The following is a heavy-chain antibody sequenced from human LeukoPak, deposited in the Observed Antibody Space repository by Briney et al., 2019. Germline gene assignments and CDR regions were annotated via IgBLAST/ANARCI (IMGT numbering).Heavy chain of an antibody. CDR3: ARAGKVGAGAFDI. CDR2: MNPNSGGT. Sequence: GASVKVSCKASGYTFTSYDINWVRQATGQGLEWMGWMNPNSGGTNYAQKFQGRVTMTRDTSISTAYMELSRLRSDDTAVYYCARAGKVGAGAFDIWGQGTMVTVSS. V-gene: IGHV1-2*02. J-gene: IGHJ3*02. D-gene: IGHD1-26*01. CDR1: GYTFTSYD.